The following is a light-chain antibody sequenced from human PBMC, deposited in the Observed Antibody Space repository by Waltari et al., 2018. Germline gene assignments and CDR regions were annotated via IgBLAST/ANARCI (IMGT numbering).Light chain of an antibody. CDR1: SSDVGGYNL. Sequence: QSALTQPASVSGSPGQSITIPCTGTSSDVGGYNLVYWYQQHPGEVPKLMIYEVTKRPSGISNRFSASKSGNTASLTISGLQAEDEADYYCCSFAGSTTVIFGGGTRLTVL. CDR3: CSFAGSTTVI. V-gene: IGLV2-23*02. J-gene: IGLJ2*01. CDR2: EVT.